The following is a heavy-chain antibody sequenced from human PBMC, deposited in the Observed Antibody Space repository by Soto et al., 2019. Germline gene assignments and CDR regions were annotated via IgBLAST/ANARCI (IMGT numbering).Heavy chain of an antibody. Sequence: ASVKVSCKASGYTFTSYHFNWVRQAPGQGLEWMGWISVNNDNTNYVQKLQGRVTMTTDTSTSTAYMELRSLRSDDTAIYYCARSYGSGRNLRPYDYWGQGSLVTVSS. CDR3: ARSYGSGRNLRPYDY. CDR1: GYTFTSYH. V-gene: IGHV1-18*01. D-gene: IGHD3-10*01. J-gene: IGHJ4*02. CDR2: ISVNNDNT.